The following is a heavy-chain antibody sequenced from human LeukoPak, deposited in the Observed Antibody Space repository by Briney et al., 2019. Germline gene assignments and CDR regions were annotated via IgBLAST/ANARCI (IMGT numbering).Heavy chain of an antibody. Sequence: SETLSLTCTVSGGSISSYYWSWLRQPPGKGLEWIGYIYYSGSTNYNPSLKSRVTISVDTSKNQFSLKLSSVTAADTAVYYCARTATIAAAGTNRAFDYWGQGTLVTVSS. CDR3: ARTATIAAAGTNRAFDY. J-gene: IGHJ4*02. D-gene: IGHD6-13*01. V-gene: IGHV4-59*01. CDR2: IYYSGST. CDR1: GGSISSYY.